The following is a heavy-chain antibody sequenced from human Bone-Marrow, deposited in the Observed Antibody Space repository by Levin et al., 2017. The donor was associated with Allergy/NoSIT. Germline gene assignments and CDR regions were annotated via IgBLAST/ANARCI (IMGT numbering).Heavy chain of an antibody. D-gene: IGHD3-3*01. CDR2: INTNTGNP. Sequence: ASVKVSCKASGYTFTSYAMNWVRQAPGQGLEWMGWINTNTGNPTYAQGFTGRFVFSLDTSVSTAYLQISSLKAEDTAVYYCASAVTIFGVVIIGGGGMDVWGKGTTVTVSS. J-gene: IGHJ6*03. CDR1: GYTFTSYA. V-gene: IGHV7-4-1*02. CDR3: ASAVTIFGVVIIGGGGMDV.